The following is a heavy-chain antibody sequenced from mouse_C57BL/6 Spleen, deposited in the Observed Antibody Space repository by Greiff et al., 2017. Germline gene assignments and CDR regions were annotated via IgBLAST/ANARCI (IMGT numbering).Heavy chain of an antibody. CDR2: IYPGDADT. Sequence: VQLQQSGPELVKPGASVKISCKASGYAFSSSWMNWVKQRPGKGLEWIGRIYPGDADTNYNGKFKGKATLTADKSSSTAYMQLSSLTSDDSAVYFCARSRSVMTTAGNYFDYWAKAPLSQSPQ. CDR1: GYAFSSSW. V-gene: IGHV1-82*01. D-gene: IGHD1-1*01. J-gene: IGHJ2*01. CDR3: ARSRSVMTTAGNYFDY.